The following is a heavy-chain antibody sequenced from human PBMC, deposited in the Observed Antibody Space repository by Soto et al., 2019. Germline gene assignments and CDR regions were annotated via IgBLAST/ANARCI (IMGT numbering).Heavy chain of an antibody. Sequence: QVQLQESGPGLVKPSETLSLTCTVSGGSISSYYWSWIRQPPGKGLEWIGYIYYSGRTNYNPSLNSRVTISVDTSKNQFSLKLSSVTAADTAVYYCATSNYGDYGEYYYYYMDVCGKGTTVTVSS. CDR2: IYYSGRT. D-gene: IGHD4-17*01. CDR1: GGSISSYY. CDR3: ATSNYGDYGEYYYYYMDV. J-gene: IGHJ6*03. V-gene: IGHV4-59*08.